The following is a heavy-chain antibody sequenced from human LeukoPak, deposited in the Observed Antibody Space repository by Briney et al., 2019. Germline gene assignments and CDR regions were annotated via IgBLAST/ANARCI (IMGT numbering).Heavy chain of an antibody. CDR3: AKHFRITMIVVVKSGY. CDR2: ISGSGGST. V-gene: IGHV3-23*01. Sequence: PGGSLRLSCAASGFTFSSYAMSWVRQAPGKGLEWVSAISGSGGSTYYADSVKGRFTISRDNSKNTLYLQMNSLRAEDTAVYYCAKHFRITMIVVVKSGYWGQGTLVTVSS. J-gene: IGHJ4*02. D-gene: IGHD3-22*01. CDR1: GFTFSSYA.